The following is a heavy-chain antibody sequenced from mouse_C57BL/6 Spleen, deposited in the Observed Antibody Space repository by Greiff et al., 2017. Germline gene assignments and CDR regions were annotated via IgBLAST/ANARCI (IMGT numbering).Heavy chain of an antibody. CDR2: IDPEDGET. Sequence: VQLQQSGAELVKPGASVKLSCTASGFNIKDYYMHWVKQRTEQGLAWIGRIDPEDGETKYAPKFQGKATITADTASNTAYLQLSSLTSEDTAVYYCAREIDYGSSYYAMDYWGQGTSVTVSS. CDR1: GFNIKDYY. J-gene: IGHJ4*01. V-gene: IGHV14-2*01. D-gene: IGHD1-1*01. CDR3: AREIDYGSSYYAMDY.